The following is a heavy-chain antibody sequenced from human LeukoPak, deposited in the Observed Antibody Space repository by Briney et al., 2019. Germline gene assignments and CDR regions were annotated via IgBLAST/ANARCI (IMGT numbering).Heavy chain of an antibody. J-gene: IGHJ6*03. D-gene: IGHD3-9*01. CDR3: ATTRFYDILTGYHYYMDV. CDR2: ISSSSSYI. V-gene: IGHV3-21*01. CDR1: GFTFSSYS. Sequence: GGSLRLSCAASGFTFSSYSMNWVRQAPGKGLEWVSSISSSSSYIYYADSVKGRFTISRDNAKNSLYLQMNSLRAEDTAVYYCATTRFYDILTGYHYYMDVWGKGTTVTVSS.